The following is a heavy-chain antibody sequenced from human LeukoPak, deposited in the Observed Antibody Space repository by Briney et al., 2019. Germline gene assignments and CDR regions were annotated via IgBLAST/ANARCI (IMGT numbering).Heavy chain of an antibody. Sequence: PGGSLRLSCAASGFTFSSYAMSWVRQAPGKGLEWVSAISGSGGSTYYAGSVKGRFTISRDNSKNTLYLQMNSLRAEDTAVYYCAKAQWELLLLDYWGQGTPATVSS. V-gene: IGHV3-23*01. J-gene: IGHJ4*02. CDR2: ISGSGGST. CDR1: GFTFSSYA. CDR3: AKAQWELLLLDY. D-gene: IGHD1-26*01.